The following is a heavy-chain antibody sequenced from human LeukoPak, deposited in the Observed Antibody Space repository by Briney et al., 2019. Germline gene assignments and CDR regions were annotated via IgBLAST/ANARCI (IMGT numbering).Heavy chain of an antibody. CDR2: LGGDGET. D-gene: IGHD3-10*01. CDR3: ARQIPGSGQGFDP. V-gene: IGHV3-23*01. J-gene: IGHJ5*02. CDR1: GFTFSSYA. Sequence: GGSLRLSCVASGFTFSSYAMSWVRQAPPRGLEWVSSLGGDGETFYADSVKGRFTLSRDDSRNTVYLHLSNLRVEDTAVYYCARQIPGSGQGFDPWGQGTLVTVSS.